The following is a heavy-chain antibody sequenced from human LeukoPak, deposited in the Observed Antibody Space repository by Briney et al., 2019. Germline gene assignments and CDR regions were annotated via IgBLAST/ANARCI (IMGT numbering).Heavy chain of an antibody. D-gene: IGHD6-19*01. CDR1: GGSISSYY. J-gene: IGHJ4*02. Sequence: PSETLSLTCTVSGGSISSYYWSWIRQPAGKGLEWIGRVYTSGSTNYNPSLKSRVTMSVDTSKNQFSLKLSSVTAADTAVYYCARSRGGQWLVRRSPSASFDYWGQGTLVTVSS. CDR2: VYTSGST. V-gene: IGHV4-4*07. CDR3: ARSRGGQWLVRRSPSASFDY.